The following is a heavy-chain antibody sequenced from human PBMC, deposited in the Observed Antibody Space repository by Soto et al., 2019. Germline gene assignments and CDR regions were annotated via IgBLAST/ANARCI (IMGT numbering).Heavy chain of an antibody. CDR1: GGSIRGYY. CDR2: IYSNAST. Sequence: PSETLSLTCTISGGSIRGYYWSWIRQPPGKGLEWIGYIYSNASTNYDPSLKSQVTISADTSKNQFSLRLSSVTAADTAVYYCARSNYMDGWGKGATVTVSS. CDR3: ARSNYMDG. J-gene: IGHJ6*03. V-gene: IGHV4-59*01.